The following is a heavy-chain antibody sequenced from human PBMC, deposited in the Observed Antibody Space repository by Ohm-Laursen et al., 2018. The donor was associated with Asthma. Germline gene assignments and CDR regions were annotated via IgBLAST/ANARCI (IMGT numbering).Heavy chain of an antibody. CDR2: INTNTGNP. CDR1: GYTFTSYA. V-gene: IGHV7-4-1*02. J-gene: IGHJ6*02. CDR3: AREKGIAAAGTTHYYYYGMDV. Sequence: GASVKVSCKASGYTFTSYAMNWVRQAPGQGLEWMGWINTNTGNPTYAQGFTGRFVFSLDTSVSTAYLQISSLKAEDTAVYYCAREKGIAAAGTTHYYYYGMDVWGQGTTVTVSS. D-gene: IGHD6-13*01.